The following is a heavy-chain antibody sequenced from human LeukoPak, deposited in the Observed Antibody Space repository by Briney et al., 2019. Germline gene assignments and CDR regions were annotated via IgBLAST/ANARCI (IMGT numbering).Heavy chain of an antibody. V-gene: IGHV1-18*04. CDR1: GYTFTGYY. Sequence: GASVKVSCKASGYTFTGYYMHWVRQAPGQGLEWMGWISAYNGNTNYAQKLQGRVTMTTDTSTSTAYMDLSSLRSDDTAVYYCARRAVAYYYYHYMDVWGKGTTVTVSS. D-gene: IGHD6-19*01. CDR2: ISAYNGNT. J-gene: IGHJ6*03. CDR3: ARRAVAYYYYHYMDV.